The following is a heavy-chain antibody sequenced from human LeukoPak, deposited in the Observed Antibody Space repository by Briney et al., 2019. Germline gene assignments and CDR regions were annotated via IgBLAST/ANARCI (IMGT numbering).Heavy chain of an antibody. V-gene: IGHV4-59*01. CDR1: GGSISSYY. CDR3: ARSLYSSSWYWFDP. D-gene: IGHD6-13*01. J-gene: IGHJ5*02. Sequence: SETLSLTCTVSGGSISSYYWSWIRQPPGKGLEWIGYIYYSGSTNYNPSLKSRVTISVDTSKNQFSLKLSSVTAADTAVYYCARSLYSSSWYWFDPWGQGTLVTVSS. CDR2: IYYSGST.